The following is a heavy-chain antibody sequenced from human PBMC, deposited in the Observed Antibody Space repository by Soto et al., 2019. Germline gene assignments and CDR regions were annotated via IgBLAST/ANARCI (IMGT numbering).Heavy chain of an antibody. V-gene: IGHV3-30*18. CDR1: GLTCSSYG. D-gene: IGHD5-12*01. CDR2: ISYDGSNK. J-gene: IGHJ4*02. CDR3: AKDLIVATIPPIPSPTD. Sequence: PGGSLRLSCAASGLTCSSYGMHLVRQATGKGLEWVAVISYDGSNKYYADSVKGRFTISRDNSKNTLYLQMNSLRAEDTAVYYCAKDLIVATIPPIPSPTDWGQGTLVTVSS.